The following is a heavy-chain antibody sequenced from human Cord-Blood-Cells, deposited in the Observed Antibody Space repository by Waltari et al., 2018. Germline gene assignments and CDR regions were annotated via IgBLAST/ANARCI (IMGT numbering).Heavy chain of an antibody. CDR1: GFTFSSYW. J-gene: IGHJ3*02. CDR3: ARGGKTSIAARPGAFDI. CDR2: IKQDGSEK. V-gene: IGHV3-7*01. Sequence: EVQLVESGGGLVQPGGSLRLSCAASGFTFSSYWMSWVRQAPGTGLEWVANIKQDGSEKYYVDSVKGRFTISRDNAKNSLYLQMNSLRAEDTAVYYCARGGKTSIAARPGAFDIWGQGTMVTVSS. D-gene: IGHD6-6*01.